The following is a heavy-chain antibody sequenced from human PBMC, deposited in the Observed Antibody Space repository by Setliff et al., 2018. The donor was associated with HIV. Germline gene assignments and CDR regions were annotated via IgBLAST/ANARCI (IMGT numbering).Heavy chain of an antibody. CDR2: ISGSGGST. J-gene: IGHJ4*01. Sequence: GGSLRLSCAASGFTFNTYAMSWVRQAPGKGLEWVSVISGSGGSTFYADSVKGRFTISRDNSKNTLYLLMNRLRVEDTAVYYCAKDGISGGAYPPYYFDYWGHGTLVTV. D-gene: IGHD2-15*01. CDR3: AKDGISGGAYPPYYFDY. V-gene: IGHV3-23*01. CDR1: GFTFNTYA.